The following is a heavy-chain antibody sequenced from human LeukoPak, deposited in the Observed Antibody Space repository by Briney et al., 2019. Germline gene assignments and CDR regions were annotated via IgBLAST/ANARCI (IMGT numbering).Heavy chain of an antibody. V-gene: IGHV3-21*01. Sequence: PGGCLRLSCAASGVTFSNYGMNWVRQAPGKGLEWVSSISTTSRYIYYADSVKGRFTISRDNAKNSLYLQMNSLRAEDTALYYCARDEAWDSYGFDYWGQGTLVTVSS. CDR2: ISTTSRYI. CDR1: GVTFSNYG. CDR3: ARDEAWDSYGFDY. J-gene: IGHJ4*02. D-gene: IGHD5-18*01.